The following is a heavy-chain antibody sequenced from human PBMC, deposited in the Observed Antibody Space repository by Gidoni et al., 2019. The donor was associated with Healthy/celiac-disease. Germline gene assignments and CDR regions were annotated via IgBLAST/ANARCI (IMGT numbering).Heavy chain of an antibody. Sequence: EVQLVESGGGLVKPGGSLRLSCAASGFTFSSYSMHWVRQAPGKGLEWVSSISSSRSYIYYADSVKGRFTISRDNAKNSLYLQMNSLRAEDTAVYYCARPDILTGSDAFDIWGQGTMVTVSS. J-gene: IGHJ3*02. CDR1: GFTFSSYS. CDR3: ARPDILTGSDAFDI. CDR2: ISSSRSYI. D-gene: IGHD3-9*01. V-gene: IGHV3-21*01.